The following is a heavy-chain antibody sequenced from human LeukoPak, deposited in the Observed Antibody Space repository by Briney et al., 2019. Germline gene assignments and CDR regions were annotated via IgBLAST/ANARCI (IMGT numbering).Heavy chain of an antibody. CDR3: ARGSGDYYYYYYMDV. CDR1: EYTFTSYD. Sequence: GASVKVSCKASEYTFTSYDINWVRQATGQGLEWMGWMNPNSGNTGYAQKFQGRVTITRNTSISTAYMELSSLRSEDTAVYHCARGSGDYYYYYYMDVWGKGTTVTVSS. J-gene: IGHJ6*03. V-gene: IGHV1-8*03. D-gene: IGHD7-27*01. CDR2: MNPNSGNT.